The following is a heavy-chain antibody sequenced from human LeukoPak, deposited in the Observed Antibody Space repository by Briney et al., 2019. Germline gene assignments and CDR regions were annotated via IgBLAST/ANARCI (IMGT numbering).Heavy chain of an antibody. J-gene: IGHJ4*02. CDR2: IYTSGST. D-gene: IGHD3-22*01. V-gene: IGHV4-61*02. CDR1: GGSINSGNYY. CDR3: ARDQGDSHYASSGTFDY. Sequence: SETLSLTCTVSGGSINSGNYYWTWIRQPAGKGLEWIGRIYTSGSTNYNPSLESRLTISLETSKNQFSLNLSSVSAADTAVYYCARDQGDSHYASSGTFDYWGRGTLVTVSS.